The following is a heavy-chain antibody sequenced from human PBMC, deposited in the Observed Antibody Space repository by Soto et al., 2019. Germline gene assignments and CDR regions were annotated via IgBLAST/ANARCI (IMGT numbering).Heavy chain of an antibody. CDR1: GFTFSSYS. D-gene: IGHD5-18*01. CDR3: ARVEYSHGYSLDY. J-gene: IGHJ4*02. V-gene: IGHV3-21*01. Sequence: PGGSLRLSCAASGFTFSSYSMNWVRQAPGKGLEWVSSISSSSSYIYYADSVKGRFTISRDNAKNSLYLQMNSLRAEDTAVYYCARVEYSHGYSLDYWGQGTLVTVSS. CDR2: ISSSSSYI.